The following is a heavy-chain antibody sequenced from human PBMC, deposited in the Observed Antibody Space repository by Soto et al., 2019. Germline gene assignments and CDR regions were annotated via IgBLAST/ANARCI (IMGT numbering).Heavy chain of an antibody. D-gene: IGHD3-16*01. CDR1: GFTFSNYA. V-gene: IGHV3-23*01. Sequence: LRLSCAASGFTFSNYAMTWVLQGPGRGLEWVSGISGSGGRSYYADSVKGRFTISRDNSKSTLYLQMNSLRAEDTAVYYCAKAYFVWSSEQPYYFDYWGQGTLVTVSS. CDR3: AKAYFVWSSEQPYYFDY. J-gene: IGHJ4*02. CDR2: ISGSGGRS.